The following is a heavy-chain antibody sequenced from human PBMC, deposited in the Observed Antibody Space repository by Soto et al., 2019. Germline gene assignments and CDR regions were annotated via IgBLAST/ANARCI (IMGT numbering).Heavy chain of an antibody. V-gene: IGHV6-1*01. CDR2: TYYRSKWYN. J-gene: IGHJ6*02. Sequence: QVQLQQSGPGLVKPSQTLSLTCAISGDSVSSNSAAWNWIRQSPSRGLQWLGRTYYRSKWYNDYVALVISPISISPATCTSRFSPWLDPVPRVGTAVYSWARSGERAWGRRQSYYYCYGMDVCAQGPTVAASS. CDR1: GDSVSSNSAA. D-gene: IGHD3-16*01. CDR3: ARSGERAWGRRQSYYYCYGMDV.